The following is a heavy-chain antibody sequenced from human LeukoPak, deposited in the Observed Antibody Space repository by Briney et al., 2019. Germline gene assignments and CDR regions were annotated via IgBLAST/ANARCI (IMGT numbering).Heavy chain of an antibody. V-gene: IGHV4-34*01. D-gene: IGHD2-21*02. CDR3: ARAVVVTAGSYYYYYYMDV. CDR1: GGSFSGYY. Sequence: PSETLSLTCAVYGGSFSGYYWSWIRQPPGKGLEWVGEINHSGSTNYNPSLKSRVSISVDTSNNQFSLKLISVTAADTAVYYCARAVVVTAGSYYYYYYMDVWGKGTTVTVSS. J-gene: IGHJ6*03. CDR2: INHSGST.